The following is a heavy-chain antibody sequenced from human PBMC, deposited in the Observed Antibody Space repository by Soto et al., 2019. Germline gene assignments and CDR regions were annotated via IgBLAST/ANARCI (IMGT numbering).Heavy chain of an antibody. CDR2: ISGSGGST. CDR1: GFTFSSYA. CDR3: AKDSVPNMIVVVPFDY. D-gene: IGHD3-22*01. J-gene: IGHJ4*02. V-gene: IGHV3-23*01. Sequence: PGGSLRLSCAASGFTFSSYAMSWVRQAPGKGLEWVSAISGSGGSTYYADSVKGRFTISRDNSKNTLYLQMNSLRAEDTAVYYCAKDSVPNMIVVVPFDYWGQGTLVTVSS.